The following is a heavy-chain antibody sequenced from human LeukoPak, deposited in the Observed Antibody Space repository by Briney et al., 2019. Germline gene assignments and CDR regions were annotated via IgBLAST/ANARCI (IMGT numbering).Heavy chain of an antibody. CDR1: GYTFTNYG. J-gene: IGHJ4*02. D-gene: IGHD5-18*01. Sequence: SVKVSCKASGYTFTNYGISWVRQAPGQGLEWMGGIIPIFGTANYAQKFQGRVTITADESTSTAYMELSSLRSEDTAVYYCARKRGYSYGFDYWGQGTLVTVSS. V-gene: IGHV1-69*13. CDR3: ARKRGYSYGFDY. CDR2: IIPIFGTA.